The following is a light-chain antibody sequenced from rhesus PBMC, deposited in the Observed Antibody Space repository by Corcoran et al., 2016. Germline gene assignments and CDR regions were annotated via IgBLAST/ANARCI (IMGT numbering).Light chain of an antibody. CDR2: DVS. J-gene: IGKJ2*01. V-gene: IGKV1-28*03. CDR1: QGISSY. Sequence: DIQMTQSPSSLSASVGDTVTITCRASQGISSYLNWFQKKPGKAPKPLIYDVSSLESGVPSRFRGRGSGTDFTLTISSLQPEDFAAYYCLQHNSYPYSFGQGTKVEIK. CDR3: LQHNSYPYS.